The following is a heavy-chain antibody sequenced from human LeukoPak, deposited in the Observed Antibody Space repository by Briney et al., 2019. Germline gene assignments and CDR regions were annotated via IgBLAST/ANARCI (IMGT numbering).Heavy chain of an antibody. D-gene: IGHD6-6*01. CDR3: ARSSIAARWVYYYYGMDV. J-gene: IGHJ6*02. V-gene: IGHV1-2*02. Sequence: GASVKVSCKASGYTFTGYYMHWVRQAPGQGLEWMGWINPNSGGTNFAQKFQGRVTMTRDTSISTAYMELSRLRSDDTAVYYCARSSIAARWVYYYYGMDVWGQGTTVTVSS. CDR2: INPNSGGT. CDR1: GYTFTGYY.